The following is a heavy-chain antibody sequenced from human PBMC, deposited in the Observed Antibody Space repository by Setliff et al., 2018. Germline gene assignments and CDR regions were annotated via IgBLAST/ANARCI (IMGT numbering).Heavy chain of an antibody. J-gene: IGHJ4*02. CDR1: GYTFTDYY. D-gene: IGHD3-9*01. CDR3: ARGPSNYDLLTGCDC. V-gene: IGHV1-2*06. CDR2: INPDSGGT. Sequence: ASVQVSCKASGYTFTDYYIHWVRQAPGQGLEWMGRINPDSGGTNYAQKFQGRVTMTRDTSITAAYMELSRLRSDDSAVYYCARGPSNYDLLTGCDCWGQGTLVTVSS.